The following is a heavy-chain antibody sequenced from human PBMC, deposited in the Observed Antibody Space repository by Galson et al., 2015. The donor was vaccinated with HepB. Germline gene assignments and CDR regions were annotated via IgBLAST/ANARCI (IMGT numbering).Heavy chain of an antibody. D-gene: IGHD1-26*01. CDR3: ARATLVGATGWFDP. CDR2: INSDGSST. J-gene: IGHJ5*02. V-gene: IGHV3-74*01. Sequence: WVRQAPGKGLVWVSRINSDGSSTSYADSVKGRFTISRDNAKNTLYLQMNSLRAADTAVYYCARATLVGATGWFDPWGQGTLVTVSS.